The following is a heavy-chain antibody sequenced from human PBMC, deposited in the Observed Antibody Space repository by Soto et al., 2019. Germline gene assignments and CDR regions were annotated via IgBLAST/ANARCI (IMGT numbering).Heavy chain of an antibody. CDR1: GFPFNFYS. CDR2: ISGTGGSA. V-gene: IGHV3-23*01. Sequence: PGGSLRLSCTASGFPFNFYSMSWVRQAPGKGLEWISVISGTGGSAYYADSVKGRFTISRDNSKNTLYLQMNSLRAEDTALYYCVRSKGGYSYGTPFDYWGQGTLVTVSS. D-gene: IGHD5-18*01. J-gene: IGHJ4*02. CDR3: VRSKGGYSYGTPFDY.